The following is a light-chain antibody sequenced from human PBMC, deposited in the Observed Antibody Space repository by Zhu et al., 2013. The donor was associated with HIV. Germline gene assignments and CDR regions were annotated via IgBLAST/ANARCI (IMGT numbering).Light chain of an antibody. V-gene: IGKV1-39*01. Sequence: DIQMTQSPSSLSASVGDRVTITCRASQSISSYLNWYQQKPGKAPKLLIYAASTLQSGVPSRFSGSGSGTDFTLTISSLQPEDFATYYCQQSHATPLTFGGGTMVEIK. CDR1: QSISSY. CDR3: QQSHATPLT. CDR2: AAS. J-gene: IGKJ4*01.